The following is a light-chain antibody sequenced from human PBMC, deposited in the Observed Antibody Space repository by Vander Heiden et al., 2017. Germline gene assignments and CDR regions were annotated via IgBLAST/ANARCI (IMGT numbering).Light chain of an antibody. Sequence: DIQMTQSPSSLSASVGDRVTITCRASQTISSYLNWYQQKPGKAPKLLIYTASRLQSEVPSRFSSSGFGTDFTLTISSLQPEDFATYYCQQSYSTPRTFGQGTKVEI. CDR1: QTISSY. CDR2: TAS. CDR3: QQSYSTPRT. J-gene: IGKJ1*01. V-gene: IGKV1-39*01.